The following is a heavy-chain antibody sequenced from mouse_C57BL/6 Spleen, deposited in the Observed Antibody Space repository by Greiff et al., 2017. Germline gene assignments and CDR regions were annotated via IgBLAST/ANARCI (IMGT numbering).Heavy chain of an antibody. CDR3: ARHSSGYGDY. CDR1: GYTFSSYW. J-gene: IGHJ2*01. D-gene: IGHD3-2*02. Sequence: VQLQQPGAELVKPGASVKMSCTASGYTFSSYWLTWVKQRPGKGLEWVGDIYPGSGSTNYNEKFKSKSTLTVDTSHSTAYMQLSSLTSEDSAVYYCARHSSGYGDYWGQGTTLTVSS. CDR2: IYPGSGST. V-gene: IGHV1-55*01.